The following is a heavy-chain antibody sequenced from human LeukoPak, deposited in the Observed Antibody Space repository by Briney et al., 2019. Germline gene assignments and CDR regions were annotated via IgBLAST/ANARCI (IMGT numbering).Heavy chain of an antibody. CDR3: ARLPVRSSVAGYFDY. CDR1: GGSISSSSYY. Sequence: PSETLSLTCTVSGGSISSSSYYWGWIRQPPGKGLEWIGSIYYSGSTYYNPSLKSRVTISVDTSKNQFSLKLSSVTAADTAVYYCARLPVRSSVAGYFDYWGQGTLVTVSS. D-gene: IGHD6-19*01. V-gene: IGHV4-39*01. J-gene: IGHJ4*02. CDR2: IYYSGST.